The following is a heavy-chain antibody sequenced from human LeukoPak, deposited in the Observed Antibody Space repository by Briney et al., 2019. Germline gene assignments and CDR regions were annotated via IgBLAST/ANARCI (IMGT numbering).Heavy chain of an antibody. CDR3: AGILSGSYSATDY. V-gene: IGHV1-18*04. CDR1: GYTFTSYG. Sequence: ASVKVSCKASGYTFTSYGISWVRQAPGQGLEWMGWISAYNGNTDYAQYLQGRVTMTTDTSTNTAYMELRSLRSDDTAIYYCAGILSGSYSATDYWGQGTLVTVSS. CDR2: ISAYNGNT. J-gene: IGHJ4*02. D-gene: IGHD1-26*01.